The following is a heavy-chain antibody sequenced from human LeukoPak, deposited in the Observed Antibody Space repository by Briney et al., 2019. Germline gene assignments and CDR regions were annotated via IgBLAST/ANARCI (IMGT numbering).Heavy chain of an antibody. J-gene: IGHJ3*02. CDR1: GFTVSDNY. V-gene: IGHV3-53*01. Sequence: GGPLRLSCAASGFTVSDNYMSWVRQAPGKGLEWVSILYSGDNTYYADSVKGRFTISRDTSKNTLYLQMNSLRAEDTAVYYCARDWGFHIWGQGTMVTVSS. CDR3: ARDWGFHI. CDR2: LYSGDNT. D-gene: IGHD3-16*01.